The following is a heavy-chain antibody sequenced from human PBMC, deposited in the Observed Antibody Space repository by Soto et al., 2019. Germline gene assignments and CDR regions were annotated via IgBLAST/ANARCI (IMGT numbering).Heavy chain of an antibody. CDR1: GYTFTVYY. J-gene: IGHJ5*02. Sequence: ASVKVSCKASGYTFTVYYMHWVRQAPGQGLEWMGIINPSGGSTSYAQKFQGRVTMTRDTSTSTVYMELSSLRSEDTAVYYCATQEGYYYDSSGYVWFDPWGQGTLVTVSS. CDR2: INPSGGST. CDR3: ATQEGYYYDSSGYVWFDP. D-gene: IGHD3-22*01. V-gene: IGHV1-46*01.